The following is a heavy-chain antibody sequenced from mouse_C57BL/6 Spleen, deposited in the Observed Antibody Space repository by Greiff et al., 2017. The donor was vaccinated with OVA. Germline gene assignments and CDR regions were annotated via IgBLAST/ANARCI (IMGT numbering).Heavy chain of an antibody. CDR2: IHPNSGST. V-gene: IGHV1-64*01. CDR3: ARSRGDSSGPLDY. Sequence: QVQLQQPGAELVKPGASVKLSCKASGYTFTSYWMHWVKQRPGQGLEWIGMIHPNSGSTNYNEKFKSKATLTVDKSSSTAYMQLSSLTSEDSAVYYCARSRGDSSGPLDYWGQGTTLTVSS. D-gene: IGHD3-2*02. CDR1: GYTFTSYW. J-gene: IGHJ2*01.